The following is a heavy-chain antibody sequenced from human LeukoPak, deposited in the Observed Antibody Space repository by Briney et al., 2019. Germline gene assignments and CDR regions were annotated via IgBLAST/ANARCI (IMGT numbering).Heavy chain of an antibody. J-gene: IGHJ1*01. Sequence: GGSLRLSCAASGFTFSSYAMSWARQAPGKGLEWVSAISGSGGSTYYADSVKGRFTISRDNSKNTLYLQMNSLRAEDTAVYYCAKGARNSSGWYEYFQHWGQGTLVTVSS. CDR2: ISGSGGST. CDR1: GFTFSSYA. CDR3: AKGARNSSGWYEYFQH. V-gene: IGHV3-23*01. D-gene: IGHD6-19*01.